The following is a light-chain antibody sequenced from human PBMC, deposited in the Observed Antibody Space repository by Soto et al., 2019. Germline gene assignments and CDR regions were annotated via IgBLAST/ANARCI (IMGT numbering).Light chain of an antibody. CDR2: KAS. Sequence: DIQMTQSPSTLSASVGDRVTITCRASQSISVWSAWYQQKAGKAPNLLIYKASRLESGVPSRFSGSGSETEFTLTISSLQPDDFATYYCQQYNSYSWTFGQGTKVDI. CDR3: QQYNSYSWT. CDR1: QSISVW. V-gene: IGKV1-5*03. J-gene: IGKJ1*01.